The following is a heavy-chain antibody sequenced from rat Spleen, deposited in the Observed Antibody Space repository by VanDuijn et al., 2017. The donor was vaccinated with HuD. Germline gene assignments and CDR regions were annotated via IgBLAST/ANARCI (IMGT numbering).Heavy chain of an antibody. J-gene: IGHJ2*01. CDR2: LSYDGTTT. Sequence: EVQLVESGGGLVQPGRSLKLSCAVSGFTFSNYGMAWVRQAPTKGLEWVATLSYDGTTTYYRDSVRGRFTISRDIAKSTLYLQMDSLRSEDTATYYCARRHYGYTDYFDYWGQGVMVTVSS. V-gene: IGHV5-29*01. CDR1: GFTFSNYG. CDR3: ARRHYGYTDYFDY. D-gene: IGHD1-9*01.